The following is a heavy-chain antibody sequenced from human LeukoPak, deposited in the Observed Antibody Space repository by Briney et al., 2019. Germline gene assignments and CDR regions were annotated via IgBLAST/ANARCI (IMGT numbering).Heavy chain of an antibody. D-gene: IGHD5-18*01. CDR1: GFTFSSYA. CDR2: ISGSGGST. CDR3: ANGGEDRGYSYGAYYYYGMDV. Sequence: GSLRLSCAASGFTFSSYAMSWVRQAPGKGLEWVSAISGSGGSTYYADSVKGRFTISRDNSKNTLYLQMNSLRAEDTAVYYCANGGEDRGYSYGAYYYYGMDVWGQGTTVTVSS. J-gene: IGHJ6*02. V-gene: IGHV3-23*01.